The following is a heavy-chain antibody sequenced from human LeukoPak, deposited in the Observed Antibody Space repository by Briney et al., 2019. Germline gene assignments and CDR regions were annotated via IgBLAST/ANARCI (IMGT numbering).Heavy chain of an antibody. J-gene: IGHJ6*03. CDR1: GGSISSYY. V-gene: IGHV4-59*01. Sequence: SETLSLTCTVSGGSISSYYWSWTRQPPGKGLEWIGYIYYSGSTNYNPSLKSRVTISVDTSKNQFSLKLSSVTAADTAVYYCARASNDFWSGTIYYYYYMDVWGKGTTVTVSS. CDR3: ARASNDFWSGTIYYYYYMDV. CDR2: IYYSGST. D-gene: IGHD3-3*01.